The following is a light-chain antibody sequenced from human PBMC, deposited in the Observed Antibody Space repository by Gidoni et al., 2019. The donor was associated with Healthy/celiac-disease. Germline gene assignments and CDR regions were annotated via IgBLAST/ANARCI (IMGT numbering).Light chain of an antibody. CDR2: DAS. CDR1: QSVSSY. J-gene: IGKJ1*01. CDR3: LQRVSWPQT. V-gene: IGKV3-11*01. Sequence: EIVLTQSPATLSLSPGERATLSCRASQSVSSYLAWYQQKPGLAPRLLIYDASNMATGIPARFSGSGSGTDFTLTISSLEPEDLAVYYCLQRVSWPQTFGQGTKVEI.